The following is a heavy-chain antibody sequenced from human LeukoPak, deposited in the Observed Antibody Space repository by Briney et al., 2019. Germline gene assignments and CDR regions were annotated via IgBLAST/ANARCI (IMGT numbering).Heavy chain of an antibody. CDR1: GGSISSGSYY. CDR3: ARESLSSSDGFDY. D-gene: IGHD6-6*01. J-gene: IGHJ4*02. CDR2: IYTSGST. Sequence: SETLTLTCTVSGGSISSGSYYWSWIRQPAGKGLEWIGRIYTSGSTNYNPSLKSRVTISVDTSKNQFSLKLSSVTAADTAVYYCARESLSSSDGFDYWGQGTLVTVSS. V-gene: IGHV4-61*02.